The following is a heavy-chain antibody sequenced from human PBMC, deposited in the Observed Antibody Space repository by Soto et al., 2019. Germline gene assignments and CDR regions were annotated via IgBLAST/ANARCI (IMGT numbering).Heavy chain of an antibody. CDR1: GFPVSSNY. CDR3: ARDPSDSSGRDY. D-gene: IGHD6-19*01. V-gene: IGHV3-53*01. J-gene: IGHJ4*02. CDR2: IYSGGST. Sequence: GGSLRLSCAASGFPVSSNYMSWVRQAPGKGLEWVSVIYSGGSTYYADSVKGRFTISRDNSKNTLYLQMNSLRAEDTAVYYCARDPSDSSGRDYWGQGTLVTVSS.